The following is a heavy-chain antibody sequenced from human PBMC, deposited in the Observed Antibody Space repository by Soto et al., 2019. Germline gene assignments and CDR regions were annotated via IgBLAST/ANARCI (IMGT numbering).Heavy chain of an antibody. CDR2: IYHSGST. CDR3: ASSTYYYDSSGYYYLASYFQH. J-gene: IGHJ1*01. V-gene: IGHV4-30-2*01. D-gene: IGHD3-22*01. Sequence: LSLTCAVSGGSISSGGYSWSWIRQPPGKGLEWIGYIYHSGSTYYNPSLKSRVTISVDRSKNQFSLKLSSVTAADTAVYYCASSTYYYDSSGYYYLASYFQHWGQGTLVTVSS. CDR1: GGSISSGGYS.